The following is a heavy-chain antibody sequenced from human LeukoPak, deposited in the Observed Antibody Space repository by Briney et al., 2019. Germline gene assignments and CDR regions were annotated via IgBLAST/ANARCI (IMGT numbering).Heavy chain of an antibody. D-gene: IGHD6-6*01. CDR1: GGSISSYY. J-gene: IGHJ5*02. CDR2: IYYSGST. CDR3: ARVTASISTNWFDP. Sequence: PSETLSLTCTVSGGSISSYYGSWIRQPPGRGLEWIGYIYYSGSTNYNPSLKSRVTISVDTSKNQFSLKLSSVTAADKAVYYCARVTASISTNWFDPWGQGTLVTVSS. V-gene: IGHV4-59*01.